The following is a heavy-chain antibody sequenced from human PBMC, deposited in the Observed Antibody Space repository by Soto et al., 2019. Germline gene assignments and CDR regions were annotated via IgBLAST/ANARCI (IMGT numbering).Heavy chain of an antibody. Sequence: GASVKVSCKASGCTFSNYAINWVRQAPGQGLEWMGGIIPIFGTANYAQKFQGRVTITADESTSTAYLDLSSLRSEDTAVYYCARPVEMATISRSYLFYWGQGTLVTVSS. V-gene: IGHV1-69*13. J-gene: IGHJ4*02. CDR1: GCTFSNYA. D-gene: IGHD5-12*01. CDR2: IIPIFGTA. CDR3: ARPVEMATISRSYLFY.